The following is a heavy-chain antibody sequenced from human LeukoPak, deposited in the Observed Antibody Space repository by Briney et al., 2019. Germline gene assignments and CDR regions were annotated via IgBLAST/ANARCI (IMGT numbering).Heavy chain of an antibody. V-gene: IGHV4-38-2*02. CDR2: IYHSGST. J-gene: IGHJ4*02. CDR1: HYSISSNYY. D-gene: IGHD3-22*01. CDR3: ARSSGYMSY. Sequence: PSETLSLTCTVSHYSISSNYYWGWILQPPGKGLEWIGSIYHSGSTYYNPSLKSRVTISVDTSKNQFSLKLTSVTAADTAVYYCARSSGYMSYWGQGTLVTVSS.